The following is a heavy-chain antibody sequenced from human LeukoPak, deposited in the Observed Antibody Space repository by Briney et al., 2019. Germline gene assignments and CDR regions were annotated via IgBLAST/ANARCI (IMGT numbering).Heavy chain of an antibody. V-gene: IGHV1-18*01. CDR3: ARVSSSFTFDY. Sequence: ASVKVSCKASGYTFTNYGISWVRQAPGQGLEWMGWISGYNGDTNYAQKLQGRVTMTTDTSTSTAYMDLRSLRSDDTAVYYCARVSSSFTFDYWGQGTLVTVSS. CDR1: GYTFTNYG. CDR2: ISGYNGDT. J-gene: IGHJ4*02. D-gene: IGHD6-13*01.